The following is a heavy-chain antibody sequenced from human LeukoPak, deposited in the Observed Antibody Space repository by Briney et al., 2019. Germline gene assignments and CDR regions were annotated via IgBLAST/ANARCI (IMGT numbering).Heavy chain of an antibody. J-gene: IGHJ4*02. CDR3: ARDQEYCGGDCYATYFDY. Sequence: WASVTVSCTASGYTFTIYYMHWVRQAPGQGLEWMGIINPSGGSTSYAQKFQGRVTMTRDTSTSTVYMELSSLRSEDTAVYYCARDQEYCGGDCYATYFDYWGQGTLVTVSS. V-gene: IGHV1-46*01. D-gene: IGHD2-21*02. CDR2: INPSGGST. CDR1: GYTFTIYY.